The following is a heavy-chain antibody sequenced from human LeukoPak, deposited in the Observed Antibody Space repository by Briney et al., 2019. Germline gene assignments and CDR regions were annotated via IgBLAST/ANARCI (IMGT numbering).Heavy chain of an antibody. J-gene: IGHJ4*02. CDR3: AKSGGYGLIDY. Sequence: PSETLSLTCTVSGGSISSYYWSWIRQPAGTALEWIGRIYTSGTITYNPSLKSRVTMSVDTSKNQFSLKLSSVTAADTAVYYCAKSGGYGLIDYWGQGTLVTVSS. V-gene: IGHV4-4*07. CDR1: GGSISSYY. CDR2: IYTSGTI. D-gene: IGHD1-26*01.